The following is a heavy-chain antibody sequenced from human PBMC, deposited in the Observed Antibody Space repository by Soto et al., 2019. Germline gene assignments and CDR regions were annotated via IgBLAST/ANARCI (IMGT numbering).Heavy chain of an antibody. CDR1: GGSISSGGYY. J-gene: IGHJ4*02. D-gene: IGHD1-20*01. CDR3: GGGEGIRGGGGDDY. V-gene: IGHV4-31*03. CDR2: IYYSGST. Sequence: QVQLQESGPGLVKPSQTLSLTCTVSGGSISSGGYYWSWIRQHPGKGLEWIGYIYYSGSTYYNPSRKSRFTIAENTPKTRFALRRGFGPAADPAVYYGGGGEGIRGGGGDDYWGQGTLVTVSS.